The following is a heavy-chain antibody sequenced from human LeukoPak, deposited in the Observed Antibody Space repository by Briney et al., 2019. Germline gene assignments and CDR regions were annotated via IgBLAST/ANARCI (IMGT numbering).Heavy chain of an antibody. Sequence: GGSLRLSCAASGFTFSSYAMSWVRQAPGKGLEWVSAISGSGGSTYYADSVKGRFTISRDNSKNTLYLQMNSLRAEDTAVYYCAEGRAVAGTVKLAAFDIWGQGTMVTVSS. CDR1: GFTFSSYA. J-gene: IGHJ3*02. V-gene: IGHV3-23*01. CDR3: AEGRAVAGTVKLAAFDI. D-gene: IGHD6-19*01. CDR2: ISGSGGST.